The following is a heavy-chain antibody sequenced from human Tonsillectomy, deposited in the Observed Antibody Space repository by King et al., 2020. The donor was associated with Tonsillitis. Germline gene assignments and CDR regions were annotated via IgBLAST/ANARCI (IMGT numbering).Heavy chain of an antibody. Sequence: VQLVESGGGVVQPGRSLRLSCAASGFTFSDYGMHWVRQTPGKGLEWVAIISYDGSNKYYADSVKGRFTISRDNSKNTLYVQMNSLRAEDTAVYYCATGDFRIAAAGTGGLYYYYYGMDVWGQGTTVTVSS. J-gene: IGHJ6*02. D-gene: IGHD6-13*01. CDR3: ATGDFRIAAAGTGGLYYYYYGMDV. CDR1: GFTFSDYG. CDR2: ISYDGSNK. V-gene: IGHV3-30*03.